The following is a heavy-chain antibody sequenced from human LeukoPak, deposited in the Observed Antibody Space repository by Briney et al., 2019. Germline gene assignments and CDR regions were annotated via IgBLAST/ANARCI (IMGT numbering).Heavy chain of an antibody. V-gene: IGHV4-59*08. CDR3: ARQGGSYSPFGF. D-gene: IGHD1-26*01. CDR1: GGSINNYY. Sequence: SETLSLTCTVSGGSINNYYWSWIRQPPGKGLEWIGYIFSSGNTYCNPSLKSRVTMSVDTSKNQFSLKLTSVTDADTAVYYCARQGGSYSPFGFWGQGTLVTVSS. CDR2: IFSSGNT. J-gene: IGHJ4*02.